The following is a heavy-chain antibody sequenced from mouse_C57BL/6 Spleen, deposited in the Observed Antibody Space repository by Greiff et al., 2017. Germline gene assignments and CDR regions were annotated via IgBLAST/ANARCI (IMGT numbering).Heavy chain of an antibody. CDR1: GYTLTDYN. CDR3: ARRTYGSSYWYFDV. CDR2: INPNNGGT. D-gene: IGHD1-1*01. J-gene: IGHJ1*03. V-gene: IGHV1-18*01. Sequence: VQLQQSGPELVKPGASVKIPCKASGYTLTDYNMDWVKQSHGKSLEWIGDINPNNGGTIYNQKFKGKATLTVDKSSSTAYMELRSLTSEDTAVYYCARRTYGSSYWYFDVWGTGTTVTVSS.